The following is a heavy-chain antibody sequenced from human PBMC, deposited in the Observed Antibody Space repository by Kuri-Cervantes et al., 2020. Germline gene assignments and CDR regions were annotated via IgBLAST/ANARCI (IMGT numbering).Heavy chain of an antibody. V-gene: IGHV3-11*01. CDR3: ARDSSLGYDFWSGYYTATDY. CDR1: GFTFDDYA. D-gene: IGHD3-3*01. J-gene: IGHJ4*02. Sequence: GGSLRLSCAASGFTFDDYAMHWVRQAPGKGLEWVSYISSSGSTIYYADSVKGRFTISRDNAKNSLYLQMNSLRAEDTAVYYCARDSSLGYDFWSGYYTATDYWGQGTLVTVSS. CDR2: ISSSGSTI.